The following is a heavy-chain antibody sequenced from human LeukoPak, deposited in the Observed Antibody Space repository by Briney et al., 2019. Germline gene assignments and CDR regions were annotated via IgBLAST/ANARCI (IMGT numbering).Heavy chain of an antibody. CDR3: ARGEFTMVRGVYFDY. V-gene: IGHV1-69*05. Sequence: ASVKVSCKASGGTFSSYAISWVRQAPGQGLEWMGGIIPIFGTANYAQKFQGRVTITTDESTSTAYMELSSLGSEDTAVYYCARGEFTMVRGVYFDYWGQGTLVTVSS. CDR2: IIPIFGTA. CDR1: GGTFSSYA. D-gene: IGHD3-10*01. J-gene: IGHJ4*02.